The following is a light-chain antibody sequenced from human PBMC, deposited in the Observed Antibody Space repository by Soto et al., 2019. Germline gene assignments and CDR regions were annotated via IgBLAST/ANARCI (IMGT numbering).Light chain of an antibody. CDR1: QAIRND. J-gene: IGKJ1*01. CDR2: GSS. Sequence: DIQMTQSPSSLSASVGDRVTITCRASQAIRNDLAWYQQKPGRAPKRLIYGSSTLQSGVPSMFSGSGPGTEFPLTISSLQPEDCATYYCLQHNVFPRTFGQGTKVEIK. CDR3: LQHNVFPRT. V-gene: IGKV1-17*01.